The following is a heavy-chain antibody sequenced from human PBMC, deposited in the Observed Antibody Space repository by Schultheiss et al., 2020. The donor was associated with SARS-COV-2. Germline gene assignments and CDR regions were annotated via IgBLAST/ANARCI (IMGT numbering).Heavy chain of an antibody. CDR3: AAGGAKGRFDY. CDR2: ISGSGGST. D-gene: IGHD1-26*01. Sequence: GESLKISCAVSGFTFDDYVMHWVRQAPGKGPEWVSGISGSGGSTYYADSVKGRFTISRDNSKNSLYLQMNSLRAEDTAVYYCAAGGAKGRFDYWGQGTLVTVSS. J-gene: IGHJ4*02. CDR1: GFTFDDYV. V-gene: IGHV3-23*01.